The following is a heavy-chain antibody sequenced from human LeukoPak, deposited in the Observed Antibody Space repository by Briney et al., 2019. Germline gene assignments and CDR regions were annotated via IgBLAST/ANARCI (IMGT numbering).Heavy chain of an antibody. D-gene: IGHD2-15*01. V-gene: IGHV4-34*01. CDR3: ARRQIFASVRDAFDI. CDR1: GGSFSGYS. CDR2: INHSGST. J-gene: IGHJ3*02. Sequence: SETLSLTCAVYGGSFSGYSWNWIRQPPGKGLEWIGEINHSGSTNYNPSLKSRVTISVDTSKNQFSLKLSSVTAADTAVYYCARRQIFASVRDAFDIWGQGTMVTASS.